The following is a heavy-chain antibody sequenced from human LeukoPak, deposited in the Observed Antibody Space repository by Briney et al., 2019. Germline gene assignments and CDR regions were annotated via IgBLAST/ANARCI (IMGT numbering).Heavy chain of an antibody. J-gene: IGHJ3*02. Sequence: TGGSLRLSCAASGFTFSSYGIHWVRQAPGKGLEWVAVIWYAESSTYYTDSVKGRFTISRDNSKSTLYLQMNGLRAEDTAIFYCAKSLFTSATGTGRAFHIWGQGTRVTVSS. CDR1: GFTFSSYG. CDR2: IWYAESST. V-gene: IGHV3-33*06. D-gene: IGHD1-1*01. CDR3: AKSLFTSATGTGRAFHI.